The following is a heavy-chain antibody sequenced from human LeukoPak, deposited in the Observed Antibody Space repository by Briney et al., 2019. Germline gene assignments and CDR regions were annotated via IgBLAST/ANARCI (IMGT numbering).Heavy chain of an antibody. Sequence: PSETLSLTCTASGVSISSYYWSWIRQPPGKGLEWIGYIYYSGSTNYNPSLKSRVTISVDTSKNQFSLKLSSVTAADTAVYYCARQRSSTSSFDPWGQGTLVTVSS. CDR1: GVSISSYY. J-gene: IGHJ5*02. CDR2: IYYSGST. V-gene: IGHV4-59*08. CDR3: ARQRSSTSSFDP. D-gene: IGHD2-2*01.